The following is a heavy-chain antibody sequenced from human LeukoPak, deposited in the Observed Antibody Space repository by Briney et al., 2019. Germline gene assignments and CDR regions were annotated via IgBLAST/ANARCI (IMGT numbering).Heavy chain of an antibody. CDR2: IYHSGSP. V-gene: IGHV4-30-2*01. CDR3: ARYGSGYRYYFDY. J-gene: IGHJ4*02. D-gene: IGHD3-22*01. CDR1: GGSISSGGYT. Sequence: PSETLSLTCAVSGGSISSGGYTWSWLRQPPGTGLEWIGYIYHSGSPYYNPSLKSRVTISVDRSKTQFSLKLSSVTAADTAVYYCARYGSGYRYYFDYWGQGTLVTVSS.